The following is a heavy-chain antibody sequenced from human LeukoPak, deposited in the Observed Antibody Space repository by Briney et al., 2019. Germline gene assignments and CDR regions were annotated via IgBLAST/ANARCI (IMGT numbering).Heavy chain of an antibody. CDR1: GGTFSSYA. CDR3: ARVDGSPDY. V-gene: IGHV1-8*03. Sequence: ASVKVSCKASGGTFSSYAINWVRQATGQGLEWMGWMNTKSGNTGHAQKFQGRVTISRDTSINTVYMELSSLRSEDTAVYFCARVDGSPDYWGQGTLVTVSS. D-gene: IGHD3-22*01. CDR2: MNTKSGNT. J-gene: IGHJ4*02.